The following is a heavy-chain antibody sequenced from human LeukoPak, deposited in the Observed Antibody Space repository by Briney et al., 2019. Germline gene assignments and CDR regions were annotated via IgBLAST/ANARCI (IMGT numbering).Heavy chain of an antibody. CDR3: ASAPRIQLWARYSDY. Sequence: GASVKVSCKASGGTFSSYAISWVRQAPGQGLEWMGRIIPILGIANYAQKFQGRVTITADKSTSTAYMELSSLRSEDTAVYYCASAPRIQLWARYSDYWGQGTLVTVSS. D-gene: IGHD5-18*01. CDR1: GGTFSSYA. V-gene: IGHV1-69*04. CDR2: IIPILGIA. J-gene: IGHJ4*02.